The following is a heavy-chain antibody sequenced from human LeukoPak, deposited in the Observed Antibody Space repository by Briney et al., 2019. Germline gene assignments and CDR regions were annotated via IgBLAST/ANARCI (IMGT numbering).Heavy chain of an antibody. CDR2: ISYDGDTE. V-gene: IGHV3-30-3*01. D-gene: IGHD5-24*01. Sequence: PGGSLRLSCAASGFPFSSYSMHWVRQAPGKGLEWVGVISYDGDTENYADSVKGRFTISRDNSKNTLHLQMNSLRAEDTAVYFCAGPSTNYPYLYYFDYWGQGTLVTVSS. CDR1: GFPFSSYS. CDR3: AGPSTNYPYLYYFDY. J-gene: IGHJ4*02.